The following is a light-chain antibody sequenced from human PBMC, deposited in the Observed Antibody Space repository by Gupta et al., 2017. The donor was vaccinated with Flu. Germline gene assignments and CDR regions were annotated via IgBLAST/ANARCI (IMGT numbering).Light chain of an antibody. CDR1: QSVSDS. CDR2: KAS. CDR3: QQHKSDVGVT. V-gene: IGKV1-5*03. J-gene: IGKJ3*01. Sequence: STLSASVGATVTITCRASQSVSDSVAWYQQKPWRAPKLLIVKASRLGSGVPSRFTGSGSGTEFSLTINGLQPDDFATYYCQQHKSDVGVTFGPGTKVD.